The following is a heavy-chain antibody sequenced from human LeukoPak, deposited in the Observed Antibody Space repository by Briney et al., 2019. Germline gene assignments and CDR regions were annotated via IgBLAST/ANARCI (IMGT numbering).Heavy chain of an antibody. CDR3: ARTPYSGSHFDY. J-gene: IGHJ4*02. CDR1: GGSSSGYY. V-gene: IGHV4-34*01. Sequence: SETLSLTCAVYGGSSSGYYWSWIRQPPGKGLEWIGEINHSGSTNYNPSLKSRVTISVDTSKNQFSLKLSSVTAADTAVYYCARTPYSGSHFDYWGQGTLVTVSS. D-gene: IGHD1-26*01. CDR2: INHSGST.